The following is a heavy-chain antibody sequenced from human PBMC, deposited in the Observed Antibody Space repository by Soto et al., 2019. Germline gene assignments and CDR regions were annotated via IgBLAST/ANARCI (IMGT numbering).Heavy chain of an antibody. J-gene: IGHJ6*03. CDR1: GFTVSSKY. CDR3: ARDDILCSGGSCYGVPMDG. D-gene: IGHD2-15*01. CDR2: IQSGGTT. V-gene: IGHV3-66*01. Sequence: EVQLVESGGGLVQPGGSLRLSCAASGFTVSSKYMSWVRQAPGKGLEWVSLIQSGGTTYYADSVKGRFTIARDSSTNMLHLQMDSLRAEDTAVYYCARDDILCSGGSCYGVPMDGWGKGNRVTVSS.